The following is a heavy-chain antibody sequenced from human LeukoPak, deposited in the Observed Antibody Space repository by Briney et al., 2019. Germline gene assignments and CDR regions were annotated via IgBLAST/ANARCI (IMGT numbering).Heavy chain of an antibody. CDR2: IYYSGST. CDR3: ARAFYGDYEDNWFDP. CDR1: GGSISSYY. J-gene: IGHJ5*02. Sequence: PSETLSLTCTVSGGSISSYYWSWFRQPPGKGLEWIGYIYYSGSTNYNPSLKSRVTISVDTSKSQFSLKLSSVTAADTAVYYCARAFYGDYEDNWFDPWGQGTLVTVSS. D-gene: IGHD4-17*01. V-gene: IGHV4-59*12.